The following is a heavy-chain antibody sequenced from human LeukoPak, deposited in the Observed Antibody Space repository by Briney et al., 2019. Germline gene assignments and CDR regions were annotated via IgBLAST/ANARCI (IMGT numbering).Heavy chain of an antibody. CDR2: ISYDGSDK. Sequence: GGSLRLSCAASGFTFSNYAMHWVRQAPGKGLEWVAVISYDGSDKYYADSVKGRFTISRDNSKNTLYLQMNSLRAEDTAVYSCARDEGYSYGFGGDFDYWGQGTLVTVSS. J-gene: IGHJ4*02. D-gene: IGHD5-18*01. CDR3: ARDEGYSYGFGGDFDY. V-gene: IGHV3-30-3*01. CDR1: GFTFSNYA.